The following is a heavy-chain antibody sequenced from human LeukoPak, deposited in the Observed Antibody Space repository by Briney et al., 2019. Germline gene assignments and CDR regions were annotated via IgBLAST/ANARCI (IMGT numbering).Heavy chain of an antibody. Sequence: GSLRLSCAASGFTFSNAWMSWVRQPPGKGLEWIGEIYHSGSTSYNPSLESRVTISVDKSKNQFSLKLTSLTVADTALYYCARADDGRGLETDYWGQGILVTVSS. V-gene: IGHV4-4*02. CDR1: GFTFSNAW. CDR2: IYHSGST. J-gene: IGHJ4*02. D-gene: IGHD3-22*01. CDR3: ARADDGRGLETDY.